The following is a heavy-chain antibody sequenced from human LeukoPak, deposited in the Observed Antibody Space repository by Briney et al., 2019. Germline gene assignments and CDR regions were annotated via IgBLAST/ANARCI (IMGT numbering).Heavy chain of an antibody. J-gene: IGHJ4*02. Sequence: ASVKVSCKASGYTFTSYDINWVRQATGQGLEWMGWINPNSGGTNYAQKFQGRVTMTRDTSISTAYMELSRLRSDDTAVYYCAREWRVEMATIGFDYWGQGTLVTVSS. CDR1: GYTFTSYD. CDR3: AREWRVEMATIGFDY. CDR2: INPNSGGT. V-gene: IGHV1-2*02. D-gene: IGHD5-24*01.